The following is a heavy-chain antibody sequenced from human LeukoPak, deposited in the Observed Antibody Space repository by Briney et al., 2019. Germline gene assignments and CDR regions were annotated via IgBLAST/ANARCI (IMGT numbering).Heavy chain of an antibody. Sequence: GGSLRLSCAASGFIFRSYAMNWVRQAPGKGLEWASSISGSGGTTYSADSVKGRFTISRDNSKNTLYLQMNSLRAEDTAVYYCANRRDKPMVPDYYGMDVWGQGTTVTVSS. V-gene: IGHV3-23*01. CDR3: ANRRDKPMVPDYYGMDV. CDR1: GFIFRSYA. D-gene: IGHD3-10*01. J-gene: IGHJ6*02. CDR2: ISGSGGTT.